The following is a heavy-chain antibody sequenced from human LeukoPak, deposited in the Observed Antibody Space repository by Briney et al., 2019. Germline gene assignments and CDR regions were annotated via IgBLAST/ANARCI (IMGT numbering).Heavy chain of an antibody. V-gene: IGHV4-61*02. D-gene: IGHD5-12*01. CDR3: ARERYSDSTVDFDY. CDR2: IYISGST. Sequence: SETLSLTCTVSGGSISSGSYYWSWIRQPAGKGLEWIGRIYISGSTNYNPSLKSRVTISVDTSKNQFSLKLSSVTAADTAVYYCARERYSDSTVDFDYWGQGTLVTVSS. CDR1: GGSISSGSYY. J-gene: IGHJ4*02.